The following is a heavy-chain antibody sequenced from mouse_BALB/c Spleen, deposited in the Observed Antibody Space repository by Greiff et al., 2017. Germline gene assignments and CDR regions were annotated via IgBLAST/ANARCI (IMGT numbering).Heavy chain of an antibody. D-gene: IGHD1-2*01. CDR2: IYPSDSYT. CDR1: GYTFTSYW. V-gene: IGHV1-69*02. J-gene: IGHJ2*01. CDR3: TRSDYYGSPYFDY. Sequence: QVQLQQPGAELVRPGASVKLSCKASGYTFTSYWINWVKQRPGQGLEWIGNIYPSDSYTNYNQKFKDKATLTVDKSSSTAYMQLSSPTSEDSAVYYCTRSDYYGSPYFDYWGQGTTLTVSS.